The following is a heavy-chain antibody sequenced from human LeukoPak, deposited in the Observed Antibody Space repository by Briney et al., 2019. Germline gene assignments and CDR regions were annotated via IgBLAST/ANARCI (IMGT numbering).Heavy chain of an antibody. D-gene: IGHD6-19*01. V-gene: IGHV3-30*18. CDR1: GFTFSSYG. CDR2: ISYDGSNK. J-gene: IGHJ4*02. Sequence: GGSLRLSCAASGFTFSSYGMHWVRQAPGKGLEWVAGISYDGSNKYYADSVKGRFPISRDNSKKTLYLQMNSLRAEATAVYYGAKDKQWLILDYWGQGTLVTVSS. CDR3: AKDKQWLILDY.